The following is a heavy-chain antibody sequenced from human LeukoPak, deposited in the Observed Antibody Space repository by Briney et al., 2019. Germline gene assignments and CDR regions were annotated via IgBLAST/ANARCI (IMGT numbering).Heavy chain of an antibody. CDR3: ARNNGMDV. V-gene: IGHV3-7*03. J-gene: IGHJ6*02. Sequence: GGSLRLSCAASGFTLSNHWMNWVRHVPGRGPEWVANVNRDGSETYYLDSVKGRFTISKDNAKNSLYLQMNSLRAEDTALYHCARNNGMDVWGQGTTVIVSS. CDR2: VNRDGSET. CDR1: GFTLSNHW.